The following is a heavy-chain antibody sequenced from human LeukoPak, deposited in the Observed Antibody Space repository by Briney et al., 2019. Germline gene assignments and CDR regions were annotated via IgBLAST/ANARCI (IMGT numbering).Heavy chain of an antibody. D-gene: IGHD3-10*01. CDR2: ISAYNGNT. J-gene: IGHJ4*02. CDR3: ASDWRIMVRGPPPDY. V-gene: IGHV1-18*01. Sequence: ASVKVSCKASGYTFTSYGISWVRQAPGQGLEWMGWISAYNGNTNYAQKLQGRVTMTTDTSTSTAYMELRSLRSDDTAVYYCASDWRIMVRGPPPDYWGQGTLVTVSS. CDR1: GYTFTSYG.